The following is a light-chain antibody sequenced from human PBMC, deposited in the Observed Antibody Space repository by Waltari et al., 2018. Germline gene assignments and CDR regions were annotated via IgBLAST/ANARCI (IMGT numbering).Light chain of an antibody. CDR2: WAS. V-gene: IGKV4-1*01. CDR3: QQYYNLPLT. CDR1: QSVLFDSNNKNY. Sequence: DFVMTQSPDSLAVSLGERATINCKSSQSVLFDSNNKNYLAWYQQKPGQPPKALMYWASTRESGVPDRFSGSGSRTEFTLTISSLQAEDVAIYYCQQYYNLPLTFGGGTKVEIK. J-gene: IGKJ4*01.